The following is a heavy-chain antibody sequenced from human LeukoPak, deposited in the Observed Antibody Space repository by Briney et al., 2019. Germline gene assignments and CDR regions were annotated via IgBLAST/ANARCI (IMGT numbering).Heavy chain of an antibody. CDR3: ARNSFGDSDAFDI. CDR2: IYHSGST. J-gene: IGHJ3*02. D-gene: IGHD4-17*01. CDR1: GYSISSGYY. Sequence: PSETLSLTCAVSGYSISSGYYWGWIRPPPGKGLEWIGSIYHSGSTYYNPSLKSRVTISVDTSKNQFSLKLSSVTAADTAVYYCARNSFGDSDAFDIWGQGTMVTVSS. V-gene: IGHV4-38-2*01.